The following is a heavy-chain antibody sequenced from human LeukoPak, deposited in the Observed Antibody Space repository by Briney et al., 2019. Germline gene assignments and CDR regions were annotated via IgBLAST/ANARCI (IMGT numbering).Heavy chain of an antibody. CDR1: GFTFSSYA. D-gene: IGHD6-13*01. Sequence: GGSLRLSCAASGFTFSSYAVHWVRQAPGKGLEWVAVISYDGSNKYYADSVKGRFTISRDNAKNTLYLQMNSLRAEDTAVYYCARDLADTSSSWYPTDAFDIWGQGTMVTVSS. CDR2: ISYDGSNK. J-gene: IGHJ3*02. CDR3: ARDLADTSSSWYPTDAFDI. V-gene: IGHV3-30-3*01.